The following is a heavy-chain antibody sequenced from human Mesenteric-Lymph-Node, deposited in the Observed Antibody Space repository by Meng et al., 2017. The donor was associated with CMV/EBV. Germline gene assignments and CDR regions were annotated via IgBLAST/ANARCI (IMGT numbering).Heavy chain of an antibody. V-gene: IGHV3-30*02. CDR1: GFTFSRYG. Sequence: GGSLRLSCAGSGFTFSRYGMHWVRQAPGKGLEWVAVIRNDGTTQSYADSVKGRFTISRDNSNNMMYLHMNILTAEDTALYYCAKDRDSIGLDYWGQGTPVTVSS. J-gene: IGHJ4*02. D-gene: IGHD3-3*02. CDR3: AKDRDSIGLDY. CDR2: IRNDGTTQ.